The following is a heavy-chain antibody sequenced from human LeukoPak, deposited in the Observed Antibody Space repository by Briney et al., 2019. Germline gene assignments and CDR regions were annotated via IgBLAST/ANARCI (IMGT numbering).Heavy chain of an antibody. CDR3: ARDNKVSTSYMDV. D-gene: IGHD5/OR15-5a*01. CDR1: GFTFSSYS. Sequence: GGSLRLSCAASGFTFSSYSMNWVRQAPGKGPEWVSSISSSSSYIYYADSVKGRFTISGDNAKNSLYLQMNSLRAEDTAVYYCARDNKVSTSYMDVWGKGTTVTVSS. V-gene: IGHV3-21*01. J-gene: IGHJ6*03. CDR2: ISSSSSYI.